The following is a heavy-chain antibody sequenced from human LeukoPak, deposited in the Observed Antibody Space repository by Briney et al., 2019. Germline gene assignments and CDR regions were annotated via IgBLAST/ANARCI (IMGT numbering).Heavy chain of an antibody. CDR1: GFTFSSYG. V-gene: IGHV3-48*02. J-gene: IGHJ4*02. D-gene: IGHD3-10*01. Sequence: PGRSLRLSCAASGFTFSSYGMHWVRQAPGRGLEWVSYISSGSSTTYYADSVKGRFTISRDNAKNSLYLQVNSLRDEDTAVYYCARGRGLTLSYHYFDYWGQGTLVTVSS. CDR3: ARGRGLTLSYHYFDY. CDR2: ISSGSSTT.